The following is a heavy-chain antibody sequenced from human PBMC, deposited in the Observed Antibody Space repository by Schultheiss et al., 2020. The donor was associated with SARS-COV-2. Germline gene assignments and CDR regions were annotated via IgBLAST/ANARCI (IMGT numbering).Heavy chain of an antibody. CDR1: GFTFSSYG. Sequence: GGSLRLSCAASGFTFSSYGMHWVRQATGKGLEWVSAIGTAGDTYYPGSVKGRFTISRENAKNSLYLQMNSLRAGDTAVYYCARDRRIGGYYYYYGMDVWGQGTTVTVSS. V-gene: IGHV3-13*01. CDR2: IGTAGDT. J-gene: IGHJ6*02. CDR3: ARDRRIGGYYYYYGMDV. D-gene: IGHD6-6*01.